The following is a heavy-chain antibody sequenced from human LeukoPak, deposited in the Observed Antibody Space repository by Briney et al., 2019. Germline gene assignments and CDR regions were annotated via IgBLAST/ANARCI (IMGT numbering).Heavy chain of an antibody. CDR1: GFIFSSFE. Sequence: PGGSLRLSCEASGFIFSSFELNWVRQAPGKGLEWVAHISDKEDIIYADSVKGRFAISRDNAKNSQYLQMTSLRADDTGVYYCARSEGSYKPFDFWGQGTLVTVSS. J-gene: IGHJ4*02. CDR3: ARSEGSYKPFDF. CDR2: ISDKEDI. D-gene: IGHD1-1*01. V-gene: IGHV3-48*03.